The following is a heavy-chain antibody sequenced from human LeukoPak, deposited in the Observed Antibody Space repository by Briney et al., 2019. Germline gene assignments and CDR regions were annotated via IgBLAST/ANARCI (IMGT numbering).Heavy chain of an antibody. CDR3: AKDLGGDGYRPWFDY. Sequence: GRSLRLSCAASGFTFSSYGMHWVRQAPGKGREWVAVISYDGSNKYYADSVKGRFTISRDNSKNTLYLQMNSLRAEDTAVYYCAKDLGGDGYRPWFDYWGQGTLVTVSS. J-gene: IGHJ4*02. D-gene: IGHD5-24*01. CDR1: GFTFSSYG. CDR2: ISYDGSNK. V-gene: IGHV3-30*18.